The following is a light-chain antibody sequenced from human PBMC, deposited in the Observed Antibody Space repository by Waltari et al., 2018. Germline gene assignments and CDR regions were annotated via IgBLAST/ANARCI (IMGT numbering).Light chain of an antibody. CDR1: QTVNSW. Sequence: DIQMTQSPSTLSASMGDRVTITCRASQTVNSWLAWYQQKPGQAPKLLIYKTSALESGVPSRCRGSGSGTEFTLTISSLQPDDFATYYCQQYNSYPYTFGQVTNLEI. CDR3: QQYNSYPYT. CDR2: KTS. J-gene: IGKJ2*01. V-gene: IGKV1-5*03.